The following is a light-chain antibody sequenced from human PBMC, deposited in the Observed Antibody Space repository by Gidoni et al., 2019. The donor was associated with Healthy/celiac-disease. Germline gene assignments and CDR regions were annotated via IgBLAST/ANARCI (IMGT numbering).Light chain of an antibody. CDR3: MQALQTPA. CDR1: QSLLHSNGYNY. CDR2: LGS. V-gene: IGKV2-28*01. Sequence: DIVMTKSPLSLPVTPGETASISCRSSQSLLHSNGYNYLDWYLQKPGQSPQPLIYLGSNRASGVPDRFSGSGSGTDFTLKISRVEAEDVGVYYCMQALQTPAFGQGTRLEIK. J-gene: IGKJ5*01.